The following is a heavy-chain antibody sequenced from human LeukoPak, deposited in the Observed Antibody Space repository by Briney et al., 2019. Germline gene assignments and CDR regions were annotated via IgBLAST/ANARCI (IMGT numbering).Heavy chain of an antibody. V-gene: IGHV4-59*11. CDR3: ARVVEYQLLYWFDP. D-gene: IGHD2-2*01. Sequence: SETLSLTCTVSGGSISSHYWSWIRQPPGKGLEWIGYIYYSGGTNYNPSLKSRVTISVDTSKNQFSLKLSSVTAADTAVYYCARVVEYQLLYWFDPWGQGTLVTVSS. CDR1: GGSISSHY. J-gene: IGHJ5*02. CDR2: IYYSGGT.